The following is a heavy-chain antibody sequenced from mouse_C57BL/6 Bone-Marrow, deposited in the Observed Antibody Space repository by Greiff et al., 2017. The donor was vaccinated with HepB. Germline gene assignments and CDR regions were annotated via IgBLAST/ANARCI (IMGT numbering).Heavy chain of an antibody. V-gene: IGHV1-55*01. Sequence: VQLVESGAELVKPGASVKMSCKASGYTFTSYWITWVKQRPGQGLEWIGDIYPGSGSTNYNEKFKSKATLTVDTSSSTAYMQLSSLTSEDSAVYYCARRVYGNYRYYAMDYWGQGTSVTVSS. D-gene: IGHD2-1*01. J-gene: IGHJ4*01. CDR1: GYTFTSYW. CDR2: IYPGSGST. CDR3: ARRVYGNYRYYAMDY.